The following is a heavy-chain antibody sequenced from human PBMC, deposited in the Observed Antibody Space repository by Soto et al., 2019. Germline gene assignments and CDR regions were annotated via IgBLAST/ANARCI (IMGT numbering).Heavy chain of an antibody. CDR3: AKGTYSSSWPQWTELYYGMDV. J-gene: IGHJ6*02. CDR1: GFTFSSYG. Sequence: GGSLRLSCAASGFTFSSYGMHWVRQAPGKGLEWVAVISYDGSNKYYADSVKGRFTISRDNSKNTLYLQMNSLRAEDRAVYYWAKGTYSSSWPQWTELYYGMDVWGQGTTVTVSS. CDR2: ISYDGSNK. D-gene: IGHD6-13*01. V-gene: IGHV3-30*18.